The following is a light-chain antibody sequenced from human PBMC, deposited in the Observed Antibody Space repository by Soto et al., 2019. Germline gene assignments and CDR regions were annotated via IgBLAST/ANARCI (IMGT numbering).Light chain of an antibody. Sequence: QSALTQPASVSGSPGQSITVSCTGSSSDFGGDKYVSWYQQQPGKAPKLLIYGATNRPSGVSNRFSGSKSGNTASLTISGLQVEDEAEYYCCAFTASSTWVFGGGTKLTVL. V-gene: IGLV2-14*01. CDR3: CAFTASSTWV. CDR2: GAT. J-gene: IGLJ3*02. CDR1: SSDFGGDKY.